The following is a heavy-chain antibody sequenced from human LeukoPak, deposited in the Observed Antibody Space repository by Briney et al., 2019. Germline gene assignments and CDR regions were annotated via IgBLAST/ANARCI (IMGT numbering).Heavy chain of an antibody. CDR1: GGSFSGYF. V-gene: IGHV4-34*01. CDR3: ARGLLSVSYSGGWYSPRLPFDY. CDR2: INHSGST. J-gene: IGHJ4*02. Sequence: SETLSLACAVYGGSFSGYFRSWIRQPPGKGLEWIGEINHSGSTNHNPALKGRVAISVYTSKNQFSLKLSSVPAADTAVYYCARGLLSVSYSGGWYSPRLPFDYWGQGTLVTVSS. D-gene: IGHD6-19*01.